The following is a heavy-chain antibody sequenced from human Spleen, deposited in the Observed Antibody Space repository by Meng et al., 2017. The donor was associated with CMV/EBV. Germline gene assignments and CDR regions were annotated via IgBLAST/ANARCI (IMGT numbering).Heavy chain of an antibody. Sequence: ASVKVSCKTSGYTFSTFGISWVRQAPGQGLEWMGWISTSNGDTNSGQKVQGRLTLTTDSSTGTAYMELSRLTSDDTAVYYCARGGIGYGSGSRWDYWGQGTLVTVSS. CDR1: GYTFSTFG. D-gene: IGHD3-10*01. CDR3: ARGGIGYGSGSRWDY. J-gene: IGHJ4*02. CDR2: ISTSNGDT. V-gene: IGHV1-18*01.